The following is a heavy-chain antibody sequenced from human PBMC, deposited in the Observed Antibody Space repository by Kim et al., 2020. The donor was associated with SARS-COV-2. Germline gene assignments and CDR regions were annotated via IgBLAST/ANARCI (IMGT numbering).Heavy chain of an antibody. CDR1: GFTFSSYS. Sequence: GGSLRLSCAASGFTFSSYSMNWVRQAPGKGLEWVSSISSSSSYIYYADSVKGRFTISRDNAKNSLYLQMNSLRAEDTAVYYCARMGGDYYYYYYMDVWGKGTTVTVSS. CDR2: ISSSSSYI. D-gene: IGHD3-16*01. V-gene: IGHV3-21*01. J-gene: IGHJ6*03. CDR3: ARMGGDYYYYYYMDV.